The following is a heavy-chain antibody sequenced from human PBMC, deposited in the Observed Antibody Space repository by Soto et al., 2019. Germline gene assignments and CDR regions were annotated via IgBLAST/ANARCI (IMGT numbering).Heavy chain of an antibody. CDR2: IIPIFGTA. Sequence: SVKVSCKASGGTFSSYAISWVRQAPGQGLEWMGGIIPIFGTANYAQKFQGRVTITADESTSTAYMELSSLRSEDTAVYYCARVELSAELLEWSQTNYYGMDVWGQGTTVTVSS. D-gene: IGHD3-3*01. CDR1: GGTFSSYA. CDR3: ARVELSAELLEWSQTNYYGMDV. V-gene: IGHV1-69*13. J-gene: IGHJ6*02.